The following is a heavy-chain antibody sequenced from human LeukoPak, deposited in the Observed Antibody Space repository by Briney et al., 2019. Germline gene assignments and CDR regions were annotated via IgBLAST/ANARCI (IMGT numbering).Heavy chain of an antibody. Sequence: SETLSLTCTVSGASISSYYWSWIRQPPGKGLEWIGYIYYSGSTNYNPSLKSRVTISVDTSKNQFSLKLSSVTAADTAVYYCARDRFASFDCWGQGTLVTVSS. J-gene: IGHJ4*02. CDR3: ARDRFASFDC. CDR1: GASISSYY. V-gene: IGHV4-59*01. D-gene: IGHD2-21*01. CDR2: IYYSGST.